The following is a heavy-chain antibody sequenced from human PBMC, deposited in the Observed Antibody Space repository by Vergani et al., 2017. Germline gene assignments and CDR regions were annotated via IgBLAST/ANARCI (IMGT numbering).Heavy chain of an antibody. V-gene: IGHV3-20*04. CDR1: GFTFDDYG. CDR3: ARARLRYCSSTSCYMGDY. D-gene: IGHD2-2*02. Sequence: EVQLVESGGGVVRPGGSPRLSCAASGFTFDDYGMSWVRQAPGKGLEWVSGINWNGGSPGYADSVKGRFTISRDNAKNSLYLQMNSLRAEDTALYYCARARLRYCSSTSCYMGDYWGQGTLVTVSS. CDR2: INWNGGSP. J-gene: IGHJ4*02.